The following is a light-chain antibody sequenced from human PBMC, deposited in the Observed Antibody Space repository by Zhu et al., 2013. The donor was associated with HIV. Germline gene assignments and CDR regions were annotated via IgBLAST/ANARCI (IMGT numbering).Light chain of an antibody. CDR1: SSDIGGYNY. Sequence: QSALTPPASVSGSPGQSITISCTGTSSDIGGYNYVSWYQQHPGKVPRLIVYEVSNRPSGVSNRFSGSKSGNTASLTISGLQAEDEADYYCSSYAGSSTLVFGGGTKLTVL. V-gene: IGLV2-14*01. J-gene: IGLJ3*02. CDR3: SSYAGSSTLV. CDR2: EVS.